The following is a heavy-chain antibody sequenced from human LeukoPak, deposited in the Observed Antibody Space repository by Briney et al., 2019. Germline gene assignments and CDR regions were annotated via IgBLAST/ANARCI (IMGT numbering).Heavy chain of an antibody. J-gene: IGHJ4*02. V-gene: IGHV3-7*01. CDR2: IKQDGSEK. D-gene: IGHD3-22*01. Sequence: PGGSLRLSCATSGFTFTTFWMHWVRQAPGKGLEWVANIKQDGSEKYYVDSVKGRFTISRDNAKNSLYLQMNSLRAEDTAVYYCARLGPPTGHYYDSSGPIRLRFDYWGQGTLVTVSS. CDR1: GFTFTTFW. CDR3: ARLGPPTGHYYDSSGPIRLRFDY.